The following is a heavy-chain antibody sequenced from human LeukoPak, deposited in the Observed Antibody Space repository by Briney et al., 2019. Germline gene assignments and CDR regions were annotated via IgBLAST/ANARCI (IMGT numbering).Heavy chain of an antibody. CDR3: ARDDYGDYVRAFDI. V-gene: IGHV4-59*01. D-gene: IGHD4-17*01. J-gene: IGHJ3*02. CDR2: IYYSGST. Sequence: SETLSLTCTVSGGSISSYYWSWIRQPPGKGLERIGYIYYSGSTNYNPSLESRVTISVDTSKNQFSLKLSSVTAADTAVYYCARDDYGDYVRAFDIWGQGTMVTVSS. CDR1: GGSISSYY.